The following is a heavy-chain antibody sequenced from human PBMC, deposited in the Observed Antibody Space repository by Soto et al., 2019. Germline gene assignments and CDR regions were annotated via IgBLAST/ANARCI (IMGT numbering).Heavy chain of an antibody. Sequence: QVQLVQSGAEVKKPGSSVKVSSKASGGTFSSYAISWVRQAPGQGLEWMGGIIPIFGTANYAQKFQGRVTITADESTSTAYMELSSLRSEDTAVYYCARDFSRDGYSAFDYWGQGTLVTVSS. CDR2: IIPIFGTA. V-gene: IGHV1-69*01. CDR1: GGTFSSYA. D-gene: IGHD5-18*01. J-gene: IGHJ4*02. CDR3: ARDFSRDGYSAFDY.